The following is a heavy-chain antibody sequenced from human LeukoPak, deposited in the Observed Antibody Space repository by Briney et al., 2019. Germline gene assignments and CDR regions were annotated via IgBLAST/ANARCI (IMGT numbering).Heavy chain of an antibody. CDR2: INHSGST. V-gene: IGHV4-34*01. CDR1: GGSFSGYY. Sequence: SETLSLTCAVYGGSFSGYYWSWIRQPPGKGLEWIGEINHSGSTNYNPSPKSRVTISLDTSKDQFSLKLTSVTAADTAFYYCAKDWELGSWGQGTLVTVSS. D-gene: IGHD1-26*01. J-gene: IGHJ5*02. CDR3: AKDWELGS.